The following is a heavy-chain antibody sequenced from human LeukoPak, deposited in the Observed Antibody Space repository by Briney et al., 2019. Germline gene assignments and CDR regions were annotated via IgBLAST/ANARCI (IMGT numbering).Heavy chain of an antibody. CDR3: AKDIGQLLNNWFDP. J-gene: IGHJ5*02. CDR1: GFTFDDYA. V-gene: IGHV3-9*01. Sequence: GGSLRLSCAASGFTFDDYAMHWVRQAPGKGLEWVSGISWNSGRIGYADSVKGRFTISRDNAKNSLYLQMNSLRPEDTALYYCAKDIGQLLNNWFDPWGQGTLVTVSS. D-gene: IGHD2-2*01. CDR2: ISWNSGRI.